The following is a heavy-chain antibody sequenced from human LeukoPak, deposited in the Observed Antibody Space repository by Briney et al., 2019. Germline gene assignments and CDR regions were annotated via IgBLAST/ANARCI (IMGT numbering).Heavy chain of an antibody. Sequence: SGGSLRLSCAASGFTFSDYYMSWIRQAPGKGLEWVSYISSSIGAIYYADSVKGRFTISRDNAKNSLYLQMNSLRAEDTAVYYCARGEDYDILTGYSNWFDPWGQGTLVTVSS. CDR1: GFTFSDYY. D-gene: IGHD3-9*01. CDR2: ISSSIGAI. CDR3: ARGEDYDILTGYSNWFDP. J-gene: IGHJ5*02. V-gene: IGHV3-11*01.